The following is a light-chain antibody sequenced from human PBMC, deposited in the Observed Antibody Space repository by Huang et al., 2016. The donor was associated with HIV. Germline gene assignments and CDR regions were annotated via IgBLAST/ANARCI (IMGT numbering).Light chain of an antibody. CDR1: RSVSTN. V-gene: IGKV3-15*01. CDR2: GSS. J-gene: IGKJ4*01. CDR3: HQYNNWLLS. Sequence: EIVMTQSPATLSVSPGQRVTLSCRANRSVSTNLAWYQQRHGQAPRLLIYGSSTRAPGIPARFSGSGSGTDFSLTISSLQSDDFALYYCHQYNNWLLSFGGGTRV.